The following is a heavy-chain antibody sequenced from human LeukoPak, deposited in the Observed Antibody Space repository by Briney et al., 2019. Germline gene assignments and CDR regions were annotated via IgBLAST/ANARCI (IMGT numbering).Heavy chain of an antibody. CDR1: GNSFSSYW. CDR2: MYPGDSDI. J-gene: IGHJ4*02. Sequence: PGESLKISCKGSGNSFSSYWIGWVRQMPGKGLEWMGIMYPGDSDIRYSPSFQGQVTISADKSISTAYLQWSSLKASDSAMYYCAIGQDYGGNIDYWGQGTLVTVSS. D-gene: IGHD4-23*01. V-gene: IGHV5-51*01. CDR3: AIGQDYGGNIDY.